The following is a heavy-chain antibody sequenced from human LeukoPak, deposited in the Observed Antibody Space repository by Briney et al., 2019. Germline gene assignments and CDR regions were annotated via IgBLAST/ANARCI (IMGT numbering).Heavy chain of an antibody. CDR1: GGSVSSGTYY. CDR2: IYYSGTT. CDR3: ASVGIAAYRFDP. D-gene: IGHD6-6*01. Sequence: PSETLSLTCTVSGGSVSSGTYYWSWIRQPPGKGLEWIGYIYYSGTTNYNPSLKSRVTISVDTSKTQVSLKLTSVTAADTAVYSWASVGIAAYRFDPWGQGTLVTVSS. V-gene: IGHV4-61*01. J-gene: IGHJ5*02.